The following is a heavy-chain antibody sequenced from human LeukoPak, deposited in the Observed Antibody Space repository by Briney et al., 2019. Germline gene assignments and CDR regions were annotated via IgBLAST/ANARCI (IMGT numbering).Heavy chain of an antibody. CDR2: IYSGGRT. J-gene: IGHJ4*02. D-gene: IGHD4-17*01. Sequence: GGALRLSRAASGFTVSSNYMNWVRQAPGKGLEWVSVIYSGGRTYYADSVKGRFTISRDNSKNTLYLQMNSLRAEDTAVYYCAREAVTRNYFDYWGQGTLVTVS. V-gene: IGHV3-53*01. CDR1: GFTVSSNY. CDR3: AREAVTRNYFDY.